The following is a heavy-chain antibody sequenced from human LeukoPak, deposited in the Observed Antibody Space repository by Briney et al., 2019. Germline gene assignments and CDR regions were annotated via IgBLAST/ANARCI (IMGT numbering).Heavy chain of an antibody. D-gene: IGHD5-24*01. CDR2: ISNDERNK. V-gene: IGHV3-30*03. CDR1: GFTFSSYW. J-gene: IGHJ4*02. Sequence: GGSLRLSCAASGFTFSSYWMHWVRQAPGKGLEWVAVISNDERNKYYTDSVKGRFTISRDNSKNTVYLQMNNLRTEDTAVYYCARPSPPGDGYNPCDYWGPGALVIVSS. CDR3: ARPSPPGDGYNPCDY.